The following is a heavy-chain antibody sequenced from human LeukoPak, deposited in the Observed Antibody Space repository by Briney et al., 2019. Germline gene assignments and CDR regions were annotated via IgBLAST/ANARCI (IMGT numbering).Heavy chain of an antibody. Sequence: GGSLRLSCAASGFTFSTFAMIWVRQPPGKGLEWVSSIFPSGGEIHYADSVRGRFTISRDNSKSTLSLQMNSLRVEDTAVYYCARARIAVAGPFDYWGQGTLVTVSS. CDR3: ARARIAVAGPFDY. V-gene: IGHV3-23*01. CDR2: IFPSGGEI. D-gene: IGHD6-19*01. CDR1: GFTFSTFA. J-gene: IGHJ4*02.